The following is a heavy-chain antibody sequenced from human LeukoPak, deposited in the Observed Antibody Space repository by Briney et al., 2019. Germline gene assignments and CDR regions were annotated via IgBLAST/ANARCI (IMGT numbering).Heavy chain of an antibody. CDR1: GFTFSDYY. CDR3: ARDKPHYYDSSGYPWFDP. V-gene: IGHV3-11*04. J-gene: IGHJ5*02. CDR2: ISSSGSTI. D-gene: IGHD3-22*01. Sequence: GGSLRLSCAASGFTFSDYYMSWIRQAPGKGLEWVSYISSSGSTIYYADSVKGRFTISRDNAKNSLYLQMNSLRAEDTAVYYCARDKPHYYDSSGYPWFDPWGQGTLVTVSS.